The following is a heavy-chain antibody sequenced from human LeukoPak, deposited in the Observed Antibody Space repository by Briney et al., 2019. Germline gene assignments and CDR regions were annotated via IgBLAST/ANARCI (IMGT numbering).Heavy chain of an antibody. Sequence: GGSLRLSCAASGFTFSSYEMNWVRQAPGKGLEWVSYISSSGSTIYYADSVKGRFTISRDNSKNTLYLQMNSLRAEDTAVYYCAKDPRLRRFGELSFFWGQGTLVTVSS. V-gene: IGHV3-48*03. CDR3: AKDPRLRRFGELSFF. CDR2: ISSSGSTI. CDR1: GFTFSSYE. D-gene: IGHD3-10*01. J-gene: IGHJ4*02.